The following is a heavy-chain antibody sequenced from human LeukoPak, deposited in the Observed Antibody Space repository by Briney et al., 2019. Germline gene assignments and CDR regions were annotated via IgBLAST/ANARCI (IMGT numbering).Heavy chain of an antibody. Sequence: PSETLSLTCAVYGGSFSGYYWSWIRQPPGKGLEWIGEINHSGSTNYNPSLKSRVTISVDTSKNQFSLKLSSVTAADTAVYYCARGGGSFGYYHGSGSAKKRYYFDYWGQGTLVTVSS. J-gene: IGHJ4*02. CDR2: INHSGST. V-gene: IGHV4-34*01. CDR1: GGSFSGYY. D-gene: IGHD3-10*01. CDR3: ARGGGSFGYYHGSGSAKKRYYFDY.